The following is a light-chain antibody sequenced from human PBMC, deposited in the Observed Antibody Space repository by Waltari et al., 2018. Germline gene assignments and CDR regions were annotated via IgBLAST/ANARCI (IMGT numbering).Light chain of an antibody. Sequence: DIQMTQSPSSLSASVGDRVTITCRASQSVITYLNWYQQDPGKAPKLLIYAASSLQSGVPSRFSGNGSGTDFTLTISNLQPGDFATYYCQQSYNNPRTFGPGTKVNIK. V-gene: IGKV1-39*01. CDR2: AAS. CDR1: QSVITY. CDR3: QQSYNNPRT. J-gene: IGKJ3*01.